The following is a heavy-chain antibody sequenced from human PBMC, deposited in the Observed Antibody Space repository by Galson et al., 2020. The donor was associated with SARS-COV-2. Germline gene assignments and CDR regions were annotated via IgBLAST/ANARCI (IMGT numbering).Heavy chain of an antibody. V-gene: IGHV4-34*01. J-gene: IGHJ6*02. CDR3: ARGPQIAAAGTGYYYDYYGMDV. CDR2: INHSGST. CDR1: GGSFSGYY. Sequence: SQTLSLTCAVYGGSFSGYYWSWIRQPPGKGLEWIGEINHSGSTNYNPSLKSRVTISVDTSKNQFSLKLSSVTAADTAVYYCARGPQIAAAGTGYYYDYYGMDVWGQGTTVTVSS. D-gene: IGHD6-13*01.